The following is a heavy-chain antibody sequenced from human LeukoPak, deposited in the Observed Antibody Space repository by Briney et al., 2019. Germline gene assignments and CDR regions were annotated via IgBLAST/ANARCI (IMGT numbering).Heavy chain of an antibody. Sequence: GGSLRLSCAASGFTFSGYWMSWVRQAPGKGLEWVANVNQDGSEKYYVDSVKGRFTISRDNAKNSLYLQMNSLRAEDTAVYYCARGSRVPAAMGNWFDPWGQGTLVTVSS. CDR3: ARGSRVPAAMGNWFDP. D-gene: IGHD2-2*01. CDR1: GFTFSGYW. CDR2: VNQDGSEK. J-gene: IGHJ5*02. V-gene: IGHV3-7*01.